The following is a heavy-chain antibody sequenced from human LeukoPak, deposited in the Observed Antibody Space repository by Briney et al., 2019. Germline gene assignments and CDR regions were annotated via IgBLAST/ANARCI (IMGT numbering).Heavy chain of an antibody. J-gene: IGHJ4*02. D-gene: IGHD6-13*01. V-gene: IGHV5-51*01. Sequence: GESLKISCQGSGYSFTNYWIGWVRQMPGRGLEWMGIIYPGDSDTRYSPSFQGQVTISADKSISTAYLQWSSLKASDSAMYYCARALGIAAAGPFDYWGQGTLVTVSS. CDR2: IYPGDSDT. CDR1: GYSFTNYW. CDR3: ARALGIAAAGPFDY.